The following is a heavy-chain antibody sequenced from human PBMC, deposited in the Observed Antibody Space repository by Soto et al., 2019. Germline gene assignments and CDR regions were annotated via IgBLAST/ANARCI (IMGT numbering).Heavy chain of an antibody. CDR3: ARESGIAARPGNWFDP. D-gene: IGHD6-6*01. Sequence: PGGSLRLSCAASGFTFSSYWMHWVRQAPGKGLVWVSRINSDGSSTSYADSVKGRFTISRDNAKNTLYLQMNSLRAEDTAVYYCARESGIAARPGNWFDPWGQGTLVTVSS. V-gene: IGHV3-74*01. J-gene: IGHJ5*02. CDR1: GFTFSSYW. CDR2: INSDGSST.